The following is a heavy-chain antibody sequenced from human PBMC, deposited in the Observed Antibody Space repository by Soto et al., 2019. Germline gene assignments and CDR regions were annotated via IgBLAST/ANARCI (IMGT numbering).Heavy chain of an antibody. CDR2: ISWNSGSI. CDR1: GFTVDDYA. Sequence: LRLSCAASGFTVDDYAMHWVRQAPGKGLEWVSGISWNSGSIGYADSVKGRFTISRDNAKNSLYLQMNSLRAEDTALYYCAKATGRGSYRDDAFDIWGQGTMVTVSS. CDR3: AKATGRGSYRDDAFDI. J-gene: IGHJ3*02. D-gene: IGHD3-16*02. V-gene: IGHV3-9*01.